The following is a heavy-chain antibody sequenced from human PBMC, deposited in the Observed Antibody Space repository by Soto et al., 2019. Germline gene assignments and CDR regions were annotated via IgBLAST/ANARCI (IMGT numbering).Heavy chain of an antibody. V-gene: IGHV4-31*03. J-gene: IGHJ5*02. CDR3: ATVSSVGAPFWFDP. CDR1: GGSISSGGYY. CDR2: IYYSGST. D-gene: IGHD1-26*01. Sequence: SETLSLTCTVSGGSISSGGYYWSWIRQHPGKGLEWIGYIYYSGSTYYNPSLKSRVTISVDTSKNQFSLKLSSVTAADTAVYYCATVSSVGAPFWFDPWGQGTLVTVS.